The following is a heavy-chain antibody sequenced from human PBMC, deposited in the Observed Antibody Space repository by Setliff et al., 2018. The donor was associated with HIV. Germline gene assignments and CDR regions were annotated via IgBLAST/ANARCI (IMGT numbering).Heavy chain of an antibody. V-gene: IGHV4-4*07. CDR3: ARDASPSGSYSNWFDP. D-gene: IGHD1-26*01. CDR2: IHTSGNT. J-gene: IGHJ5*02. CDR1: GGSISSSY. Sequence: TSETLSLTCTVSGGSISSSYWSWIRQPAGRGLEWIGRIHTSGNTNYSPSLKSRVNMSVDTSKNHFSLNLRSVTAADTAVYYCARDASPSGSYSNWFDPWGQGTLVTVSS.